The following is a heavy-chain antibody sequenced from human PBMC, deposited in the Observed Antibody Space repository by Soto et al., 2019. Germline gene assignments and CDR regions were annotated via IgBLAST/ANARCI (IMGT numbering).Heavy chain of an antibody. CDR1: GYTFTGYY. D-gene: IGHD2-15*01. J-gene: IGHJ6*02. CDR3: ARVKVAATPHFVYYYYGIDV. CDR2: INPNRGGT. V-gene: IGHV1-2*02. Sequence: ASVKVSCKASGYTFTGYYMHWVRQAPGQGLEWMGWINPNRGGTNYAQKFQGSVTMTRDTSISTAYMELSSLRSDDTAVYYCARVKVAATPHFVYYYYGIDVWGQGTTVTVSS.